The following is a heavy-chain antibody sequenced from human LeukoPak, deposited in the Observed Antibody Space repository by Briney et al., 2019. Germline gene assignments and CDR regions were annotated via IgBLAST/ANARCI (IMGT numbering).Heavy chain of an antibody. CDR2: IYYRGST. V-gene: IGHV4-59*11. J-gene: IGHJ4*02. Sequence: SETLSLTCTFSVRPIRIHYWRWTRQPPGKGLEWIGYIYYRGSTNYNPSLKSRVTISVDRSKNQFALKRRYVYVADTAVTYCEGKRTVLVRFDYWGQGTLVTVSS. CDR3: EGKRTVLVRFDY. CDR1: VRPIRIHY. D-gene: IGHD6-6*01.